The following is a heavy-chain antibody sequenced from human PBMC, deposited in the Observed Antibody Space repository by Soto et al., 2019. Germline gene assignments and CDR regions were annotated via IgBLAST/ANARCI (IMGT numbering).Heavy chain of an antibody. D-gene: IGHD3-10*01. V-gene: IGHV3-21*01. Sequence: GGSLRLSCAASGFTFSSYSMNWVRKAPGKGLEWVSSISSSSSYIYYADSVKGRFTISRDNAKNSLYLQMNRLRAEDTAVYYCVRASTMAQLGMDVWGQGNRVIVSS. CDR2: ISSSSSYI. CDR3: VRASTMAQLGMDV. CDR1: GFTFSSYS. J-gene: IGHJ6*02.